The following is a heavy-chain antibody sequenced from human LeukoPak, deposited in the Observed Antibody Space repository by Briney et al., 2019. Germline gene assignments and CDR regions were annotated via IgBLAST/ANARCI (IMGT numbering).Heavy chain of an antibody. Sequence: SETLSLTCAVSGGSISSSNWWSWVRQPPGKGLEWIGEIYHSGSTNYNPSLKSRVTISVDKSKNQFSLKLSSVTAADTAVYYCARVRMAAAATYVLDYWGQGTLVTVSS. J-gene: IGHJ4*02. CDR3: ARVRMAAAATYVLDY. D-gene: IGHD6-13*01. CDR2: IYHSGST. CDR1: GGSISSSNW. V-gene: IGHV4-4*02.